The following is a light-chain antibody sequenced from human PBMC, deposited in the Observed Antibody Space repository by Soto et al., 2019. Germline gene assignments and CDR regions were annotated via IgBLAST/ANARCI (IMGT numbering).Light chain of an antibody. Sequence: SYELTQPPSVSVAPGKTAKISCGGSNIGSKSVHWYQQKPGQAPVLVIHDDSDRPSGIPERFSGSDSGNTATLTISRVEAGDEADYYCQVWDPSSEPPYVFGPGTK. CDR1: NIGSKS. CDR3: QVWDPSSEPPYV. V-gene: IGLV3-21*04. CDR2: DDS. J-gene: IGLJ1*01.